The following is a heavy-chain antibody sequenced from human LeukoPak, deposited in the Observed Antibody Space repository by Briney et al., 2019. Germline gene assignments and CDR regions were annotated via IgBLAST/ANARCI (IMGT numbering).Heavy chain of an antibody. J-gene: IGHJ4*02. V-gene: IGHV1-46*01. D-gene: IGHD6-19*01. CDR2: INPSGGST. CDR3: ARDPVSIAVAGTIFDY. CDR1: GGTFGSYA. Sequence: ASVKVSCKASGGTFGSYAISWVRQAPGQGLEWMGIINPSGGSTSYAQKFQGRVTMTRDTSTSTVYMELSSLRSEDTAVYYCARDPVSIAVAGTIFDYWGQGTLVTVSS.